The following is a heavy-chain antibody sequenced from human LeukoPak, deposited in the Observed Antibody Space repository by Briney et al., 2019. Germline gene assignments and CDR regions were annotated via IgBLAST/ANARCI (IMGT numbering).Heavy chain of an antibody. J-gene: IGHJ5*02. CDR1: GFTFSSYA. V-gene: IGHV3-23*01. Sequence: QPGGSLRLSCAASGFTFSSYAMSWVRQAPGKGLEWVSAISGSGGSTYYADSVKGRFTISRDNSKNTLYLQMNSLRAEDTAVYYCAKDRYDYVWGSYRRYNWFDPWGQGTLVTVSS. CDR3: AKDRYDYVWGSYRRYNWFDP. CDR2: ISGSGGST. D-gene: IGHD3-16*02.